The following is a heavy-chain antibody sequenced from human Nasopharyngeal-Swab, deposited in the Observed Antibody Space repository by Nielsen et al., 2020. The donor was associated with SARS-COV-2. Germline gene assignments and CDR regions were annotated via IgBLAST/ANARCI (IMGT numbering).Heavy chain of an antibody. CDR2: INPNSGGT. V-gene: IGHV1-2*06. CDR1: GDTFTGNF. D-gene: IGHD1/OR15-1a*01. CDR3: ARDHSNTGDALDI. J-gene: IGHJ3*02. Sequence: ASVKVSCKASGDTFTGNFMHWVRQAPGQGLEWMGRINPNSGGTKFAQKFQGRLTLTRDTSISTAYMELSRLRSDDTAVYYCARDHSNTGDALDIWGQGTLVTVSS.